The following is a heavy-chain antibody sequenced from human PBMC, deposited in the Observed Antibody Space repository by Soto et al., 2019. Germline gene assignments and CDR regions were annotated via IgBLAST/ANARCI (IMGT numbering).Heavy chain of an antibody. CDR3: ARDTGPLYMDV. V-gene: IGHV3-33*08. CDR1: GLTFSSYG. J-gene: IGHJ6*03. Sequence: GGSLRLSCAASGLTFSSYGMHWVRQAPGKGLEWVAVIWYDGSNKYYADSVKGRFTISRDNSKNTLYLQMNSLRAEDTAVYYCARDTGPLYMDVWGKGTTVTVSS. D-gene: IGHD4-4*01. CDR2: IWYDGSNK.